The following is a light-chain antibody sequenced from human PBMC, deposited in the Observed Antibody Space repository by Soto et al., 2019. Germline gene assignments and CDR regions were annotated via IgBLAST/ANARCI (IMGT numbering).Light chain of an antibody. J-gene: IGKJ1*01. CDR2: GAS. CDR1: QSVSSNY. Sequence: EIGLTQSPGTLSFSPGERGTLSCRASQSVSSNYLAWYQQKPGQAPRLLIYGASNRATGIPDRFSGSGSGTDFTLTISRLEPEDFAVYYCQQYGGSPWTFGQGTKV. CDR3: QQYGGSPWT. V-gene: IGKV3-20*01.